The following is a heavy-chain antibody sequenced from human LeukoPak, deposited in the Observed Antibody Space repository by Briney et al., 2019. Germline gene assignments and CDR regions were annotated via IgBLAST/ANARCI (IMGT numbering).Heavy chain of an antibody. CDR2: ISWNSGSI. Sequence: GGSLRLSCAASGFTFDDYAMHWVRQAPGKGLEWVSGISWNSGSIGYADSVKGRFTISRDNAKNSLYLQMNSLRAEDTALYYCAKDMSSHSYGFGLGAISFDYWGQGTLVTVSS. V-gene: IGHV3-9*01. D-gene: IGHD5-18*01. CDR1: GFTFDDYA. J-gene: IGHJ4*02. CDR3: AKDMSSHSYGFGLGAISFDY.